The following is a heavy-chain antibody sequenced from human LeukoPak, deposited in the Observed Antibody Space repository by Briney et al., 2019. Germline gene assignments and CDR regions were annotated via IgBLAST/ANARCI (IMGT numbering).Heavy chain of an antibody. D-gene: IGHD1-7*01. Sequence: SETLSLTCTVSGVSISSYYWSWIRQPAGKGLEWIGRIYTSGSTNYNPSLKSRVTISVDKSKNQFSLKLSSVTAADTAVYYCARGYNWNYAWFDPWGQGTLVAVSS. V-gene: IGHV4-4*07. J-gene: IGHJ5*02. CDR1: GVSISSYY. CDR2: IYTSGST. CDR3: ARGYNWNYAWFDP.